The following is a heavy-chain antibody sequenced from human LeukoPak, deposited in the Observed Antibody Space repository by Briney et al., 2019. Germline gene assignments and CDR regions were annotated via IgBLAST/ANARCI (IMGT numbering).Heavy chain of an antibody. J-gene: IGHJ6*03. CDR1: GYTFTSYG. Sequence: ASVKVSCKASGYTFTSYGISWVRQAPGQGLEWMGWISAYNGNTNYAQKLQGRVTMTTDTSTSTAYMELRSLRSDDTAVYYCARGGGLIAAAGIGHYYYYYMDVWGKGTTVTVSS. CDR3: ARGGGLIAAAGIGHYYYYYMDV. CDR2: ISAYNGNT. D-gene: IGHD6-13*01. V-gene: IGHV1-18*01.